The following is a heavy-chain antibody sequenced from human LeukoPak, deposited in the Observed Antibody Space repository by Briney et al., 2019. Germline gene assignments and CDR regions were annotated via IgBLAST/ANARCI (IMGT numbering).Heavy chain of an antibody. V-gene: IGHV1-2*02. D-gene: IGHD3-22*01. CDR1: GYTFTRYY. CDR3: ARGVTMIVVDPDAFDI. J-gene: IGHJ3*02. Sequence: GASVKVSCKASGYTFTRYYMHWVRQAPGQGLEWMGWINPNSGGTNYAQKFQGRVTMTRARSISTAYMELCRLRSGDTAVYCCARGVTMIVVDPDAFDIWGQGTMVTVSS. CDR2: INPNSGGT.